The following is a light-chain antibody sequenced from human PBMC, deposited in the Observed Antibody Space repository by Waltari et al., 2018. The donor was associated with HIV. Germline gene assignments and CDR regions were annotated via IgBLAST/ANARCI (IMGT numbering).Light chain of an antibody. CDR2: KNN. CDR3: AVWDDILNSPV. Sequence: QSAPTQSPSASGTPGPRVTMSCSGSSCTIGSNYVYWYQQIQGMPPTLLIQKNNQGPSGVPDRFSCSKSGTSASLAISGLRSEDDADYYCAVWDDILNSPVVGGGTKVTVL. J-gene: IGLJ2*01. V-gene: IGLV1-47*01. CDR1: SCTIGSNY.